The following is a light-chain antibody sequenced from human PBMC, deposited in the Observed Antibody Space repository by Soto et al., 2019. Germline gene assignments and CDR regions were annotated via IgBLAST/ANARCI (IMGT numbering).Light chain of an antibody. CDR1: QSVSSS. CDR3: QQYRSWPRT. CDR2: GAS. V-gene: IGKV3-15*01. J-gene: IGKJ1*01. Sequence: EIVLTQSPATLSLSPGERATLSCRASQSVSSSLAWYQQKPGQAPRLLIYGASTRATGIPARFSGSGSGTEFTLTISGLQSEDFAVYYCQQYRSWPRTFGQGTKVDIK.